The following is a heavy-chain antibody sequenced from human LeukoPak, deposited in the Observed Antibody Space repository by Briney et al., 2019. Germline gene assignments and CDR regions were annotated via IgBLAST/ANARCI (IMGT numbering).Heavy chain of an antibody. CDR2: ISSSGSTI. J-gene: IGHJ3*02. CDR3: ARVDSGSWLNAFDI. CDR1: GFTFSDYY. Sequence: GGSLRLSCAASGFTFSDYYMHWIRQAPGKGLEWVSYISSSGSTIYYADSVKGRFTISRDNAKNSLYLQMNSLRAEDTAVYYCARVDSGSWLNAFDIWGQGTMVTVSS. V-gene: IGHV3-11*01. D-gene: IGHD1-26*01.